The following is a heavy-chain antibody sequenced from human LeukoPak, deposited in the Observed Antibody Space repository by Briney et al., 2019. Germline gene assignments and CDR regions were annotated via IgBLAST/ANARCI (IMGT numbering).Heavy chain of an antibody. CDR3: AKGFSSGPWDACDI. J-gene: IGHJ3*02. CDR1: GFTFSSYN. D-gene: IGHD3-22*01. CDR2: ISSDTSYI. V-gene: IGHV3-21*01. Sequence: GGSLRLSCAASGFTFSSYNMNWVRQAPGKGLEWVSLISSDTSYIHYADSVKGRFTISRDNAKNSVFLQMNSLRAEDTAVYYCAKGFSSGPWDACDIWGQGTMVTVSS.